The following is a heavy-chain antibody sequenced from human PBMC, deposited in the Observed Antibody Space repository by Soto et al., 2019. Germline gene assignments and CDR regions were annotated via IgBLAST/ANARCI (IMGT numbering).Heavy chain of an antibody. V-gene: IGHV3-7*01. Sequence: PGGSLRLSCAASGFTFSSYWMSWVRQAPGKGLEWVANIKQDGSEKYYVDSVKGRFTISRDNAKNSLYLQMNSLRAEDTAVYYCARADRGYCSGGSCYSQDSGYYYYYMDVWGKGTTVTVSS. CDR3: ARADRGYCSGGSCYSQDSGYYYYYMDV. CDR2: IKQDGSEK. J-gene: IGHJ6*03. CDR1: GFTFSSYW. D-gene: IGHD2-15*01.